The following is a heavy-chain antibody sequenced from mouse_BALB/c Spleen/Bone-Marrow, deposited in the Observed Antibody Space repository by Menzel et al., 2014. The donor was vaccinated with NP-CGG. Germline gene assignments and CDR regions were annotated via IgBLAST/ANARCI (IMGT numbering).Heavy chain of an antibody. CDR3: ARRGSPYYFDY. V-gene: IGHV1S29*02. CDR2: IYPNNGGT. D-gene: IGHD1-1*02. J-gene: IGHJ2*01. Sequence: DVKLQESGPELVKPGASVKISCKASGYTFTDYNMHWVKQSHGKSLEWIGYIYPNNGGTGYNQKFKSKATVTADNSSSTAYMELRSLTSEDSAVYYCARRGSPYYFDYWGQGTTLTVSS. CDR1: GYTFTDYN.